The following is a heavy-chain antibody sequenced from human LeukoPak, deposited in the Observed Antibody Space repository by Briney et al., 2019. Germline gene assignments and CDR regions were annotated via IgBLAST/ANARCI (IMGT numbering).Heavy chain of an antibody. V-gene: IGHV4-34*01. CDR1: GGSFSGYY. CDR2: INHSGST. J-gene: IGHJ6*03. D-gene: IGHD6-25*01. Sequence: SETLSLTCAVYGGSFSGYYWSWIRQPPGKGLEWIGEINHSGSTYYNPSLKSRVTISVDTSKNQFSLKLSSVTAADTAVYYCARHQGLKYSSDLVYMDVWGKGTTVTISS. CDR3: ARHQGLKYSSDLVYMDV.